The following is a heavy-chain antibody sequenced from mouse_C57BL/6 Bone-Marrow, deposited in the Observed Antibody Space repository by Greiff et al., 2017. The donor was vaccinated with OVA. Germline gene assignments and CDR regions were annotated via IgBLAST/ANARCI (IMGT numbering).Heavy chain of an antibody. CDR1: GYSITSCYF. J-gene: IGHJ2*01. CDR3: ARDGCAGFDY. V-gene: IGHV3-6*01. CDR2: ISYDGSN. Sequence: EVKLEESGPGLVKPSPSLSLTCSASGYSITSCYFWYWIRQFPGNNLECMGFISYDGSNNYNPSLKNRTAITRDTSTNQLFLKLNSVTTEDTATDYCARDGCAGFDYWGQGTTLTVSS.